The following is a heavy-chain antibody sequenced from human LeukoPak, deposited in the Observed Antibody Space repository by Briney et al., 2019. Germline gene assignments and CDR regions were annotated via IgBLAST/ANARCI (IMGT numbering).Heavy chain of an antibody. Sequence: GGSLRLSCAASGFTFSSYAMSWVRQAPGKGLEWVSAISGSGGSTYYADSVKGRFTISRDNAKNSLYLQMNSLRAEDTAVYYCARDIKAYYDILTGYYNYWGQGTLVTVSS. CDR3: ARDIKAYYDILTGYYNY. CDR1: GFTFSSYA. CDR2: ISGSGGST. D-gene: IGHD3-9*01. V-gene: IGHV3-23*01. J-gene: IGHJ4*02.